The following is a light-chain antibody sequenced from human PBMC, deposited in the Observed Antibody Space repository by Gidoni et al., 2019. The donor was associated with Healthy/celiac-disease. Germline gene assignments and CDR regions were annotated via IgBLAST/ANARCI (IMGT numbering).Light chain of an antibody. CDR2: WAS. CDR3: QQYYSAPLT. Sequence: DIVMTQSPDSLAVSLGERATINCKSSQSVLHSSNNKNYLAWYQQKPGQPPKLLIYWASTRESGVPDRFSGSGSGTDFTLTISSLQAEDVAVYYCQQYYSAPLTFGGXTKVEIK. V-gene: IGKV4-1*01. J-gene: IGKJ4*01. CDR1: QSVLHSSNNKNY.